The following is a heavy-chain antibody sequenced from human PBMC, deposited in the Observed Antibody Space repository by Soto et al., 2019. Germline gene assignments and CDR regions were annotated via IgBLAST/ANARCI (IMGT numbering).Heavy chain of an antibody. CDR2: ISWNSGTR. D-gene: IGHD3-3*01. CDR3: AKDRGLDFWSGYYRLDS. J-gene: IGHJ4*02. Sequence: DVQLEESGGGLIQPGRSLRLSCAASGFTFDDYAMHWVRQAPGKGLECVSGISWNSGTRGYADSVRGRFTISRDNAKNSLYLEMSSLRPEDTSFYYCAKDRGLDFWSGYYRLDSWGQGTLVTVSS. V-gene: IGHV3-9*01. CDR1: GFTFDDYA.